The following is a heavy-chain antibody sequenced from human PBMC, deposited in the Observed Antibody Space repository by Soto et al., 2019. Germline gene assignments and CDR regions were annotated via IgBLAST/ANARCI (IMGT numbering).Heavy chain of an antibody. CDR3: AKETRNNGPGAFDI. Sequence: GGSLRLSCAASGFTFSNYAMSWVRQAPGEGLEWVSAIGGTGNPTYYADSVKGRFTVSRDNSKTTLYLQMDSLRADDTAVYYCAKETRNNGPGAFDIWGQGTMVTVSS. V-gene: IGHV3-23*01. CDR2: IGGTGNPT. J-gene: IGHJ3*02. CDR1: GFTFSNYA. D-gene: IGHD1-1*01.